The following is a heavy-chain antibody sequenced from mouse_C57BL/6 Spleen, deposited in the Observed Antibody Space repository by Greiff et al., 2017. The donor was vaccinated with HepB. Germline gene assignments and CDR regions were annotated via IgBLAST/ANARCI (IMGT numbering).Heavy chain of an antibody. V-gene: IGHV1-80*01. D-gene: IGHD2-5*01. CDR3: AREKDYSNYFDY. J-gene: IGHJ2*01. CDR1: GYAFSSYW. Sequence: VKLQESGAELVKPGASVKISCKASGYAFSSYWMNWVKQRPGKGLEWIGQIYPGDGDTNYNGKFKGKATLTADKSSSTAYMQLSSLTAEDSAVYFCAREKDYSNYFDYWGQGTTLTVSS. CDR2: IYPGDGDT.